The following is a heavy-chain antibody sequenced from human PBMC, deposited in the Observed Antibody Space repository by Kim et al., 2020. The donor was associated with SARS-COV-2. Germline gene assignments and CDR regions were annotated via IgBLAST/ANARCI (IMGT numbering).Heavy chain of an antibody. CDR3: AREQQYYNDSGGYDAVGFDI. J-gene: IGHJ3*02. V-gene: IGHV3-48*03. CDR1: GLTFSSYE. CDR2: ISSSGTTI. D-gene: IGHD3-22*01. Sequence: GGSLRLSCAVSGLTFSSYEMNWVRQAPGKGLEWVSYISSSGTTIYYADSVKGRFTISRDNAKNSLYLQMNSLRAEDTAVYYCAREQQYYNDSGGYDAVGFDIWGQGTMVTVSS.